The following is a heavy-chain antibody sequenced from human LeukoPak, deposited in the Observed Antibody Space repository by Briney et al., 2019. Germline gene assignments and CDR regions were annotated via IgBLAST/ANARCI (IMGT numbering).Heavy chain of an antibody. J-gene: IGHJ4*02. D-gene: IGHD6-13*01. Sequence: PGRSPRLSCAASGFTFSSYVMSWVRQAPGKGLEWVSVISGSGGSTYYADSVKGRFTLSRDNSKSTLYLQMNSLRAEDTAVYYCAKSLFSSNWDDFDYWGQGTLVTVSS. V-gene: IGHV3-23*01. CDR3: AKSLFSSNWDDFDY. CDR1: GFTFSSYV. CDR2: ISGSGGST.